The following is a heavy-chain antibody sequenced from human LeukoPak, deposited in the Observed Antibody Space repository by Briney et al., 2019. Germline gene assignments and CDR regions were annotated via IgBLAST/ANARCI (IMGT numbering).Heavy chain of an antibody. V-gene: IGHV3-9*01. CDR1: GFTFDDYA. Sequence: GGSLRLSCAASGFTFDDYAMHWVRQAPGKGLEWVSGISWNSGSIGYADSVKGRSTISRDNAKNSLYLQMNSLRAEDTALYYCAKDFYYYAGSHFDYWGQGTLVTVSS. D-gene: IGHD3-22*01. CDR2: ISWNSGSI. CDR3: AKDFYYYAGSHFDY. J-gene: IGHJ4*02.